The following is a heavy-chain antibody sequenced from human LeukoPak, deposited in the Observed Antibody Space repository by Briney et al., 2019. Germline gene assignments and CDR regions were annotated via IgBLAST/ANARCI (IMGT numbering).Heavy chain of an antibody. V-gene: IGHV5-10-1*01. J-gene: IGHJ2*01. CDR3: ARSGSEWVVRRYFDL. CDR1: GYSSTSYW. Sequence: GEPLKISCKGSGYSSTSYWISWVRQLPGKGVVWMGRIDPSDSYTNYSPSFQCHVTISADKSISTAYLQWSSLKASDTAMYYCARSGSEWVVRRYFDLWGRGTLVTVSS. D-gene: IGHD6-19*01. CDR2: IDPSDSYT.